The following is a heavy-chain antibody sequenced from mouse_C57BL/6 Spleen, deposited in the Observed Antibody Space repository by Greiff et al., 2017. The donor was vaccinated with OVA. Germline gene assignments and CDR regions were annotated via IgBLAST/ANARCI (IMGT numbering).Heavy chain of an antibody. Sequence: VQLQQPGAELVKPGASVKMSCKASGYTFTSYWITWVKQRPGQGLEWVGDIYPGSGSTNYNEKFKSKATLTVDTSSSTAYMQLSSLTSEDSAVYYCASGDYDVDYWYVDVWGTGTTVTVSS. CDR3: ASGDYDVDYWYVDV. V-gene: IGHV1-55*01. J-gene: IGHJ1*03. CDR1: GYTFTSYW. CDR2: IYPGSGST. D-gene: IGHD2-4*01.